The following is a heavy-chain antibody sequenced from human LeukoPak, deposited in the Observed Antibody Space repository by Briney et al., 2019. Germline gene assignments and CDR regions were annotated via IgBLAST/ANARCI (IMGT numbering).Heavy chain of an antibody. V-gene: IGHV4-59*01. CDR3: ARVYGSGYDFRGAFDI. CDR2: IYYTGST. CDR1: GGSISTYY. J-gene: IGHJ3*02. Sequence: SETLSLTCTVSGGSISTYYWSWIRQPPGKGLERIGYIYYTGSTNYNPSLKSRVTISVDTSKNQFSLKVSSVTAADTAVYYCARVYGSGYDFRGAFDIWGQGTMVTVSS. D-gene: IGHD5-12*01.